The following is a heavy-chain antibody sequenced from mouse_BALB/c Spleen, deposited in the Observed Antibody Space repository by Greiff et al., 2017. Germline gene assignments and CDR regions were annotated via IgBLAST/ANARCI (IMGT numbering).Heavy chain of an antibody. D-gene: IGHD1-1*02. Sequence: EVMLVESGGDLVKPGGSLKLSCTASGFTFSTYGMSWVRQTPDKRLEWVATISSGGSYTYYPDSVKGRFTISRDNAKNTLYLQMSSLKSEDTAMYYGARTMLDDWGQGTTLTVSS. J-gene: IGHJ2*01. CDR1: GFTFSTYG. CDR2: ISSGGSYT. V-gene: IGHV5-6*01. CDR3: ARTMLDD.